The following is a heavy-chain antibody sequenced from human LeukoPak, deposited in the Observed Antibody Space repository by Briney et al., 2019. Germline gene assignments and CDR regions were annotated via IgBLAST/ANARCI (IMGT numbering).Heavy chain of an antibody. CDR2: INPNSGGT. V-gene: IGHV1-2*02. D-gene: IGHD4-17*01. Sequence: ASVKVSCKASGGTFSSYAISWVRQAPGQGLECMGWINPNSGGTNYAQKFQGRVTMTRDTSISTAYMELSRLRSDDTAVYYCARGASYGDYYFDYWGQGTLVTVSS. CDR3: ARGASYGDYYFDY. CDR1: GGTFSSYA. J-gene: IGHJ4*02.